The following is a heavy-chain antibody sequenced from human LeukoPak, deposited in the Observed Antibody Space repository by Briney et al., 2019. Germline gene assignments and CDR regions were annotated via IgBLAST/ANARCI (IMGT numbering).Heavy chain of an antibody. CDR3: ARTADAVTSI. CDR1: GFTFSSYA. D-gene: IGHD4-17*01. Sequence: AGGSLRLSCAGSGFTFSSYAMSWVRQAPGQGLEWVSAISGSGRNTYYADSVKGRFTISRDNSKNTLYLQMNSLRAEDTAVYYCARTADAVTSIWGQGTMVTVSS. J-gene: IGHJ3*02. CDR2: ISGSGRNT. V-gene: IGHV3-23*01.